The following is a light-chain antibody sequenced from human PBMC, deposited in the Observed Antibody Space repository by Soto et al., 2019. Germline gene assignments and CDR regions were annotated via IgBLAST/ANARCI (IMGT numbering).Light chain of an antibody. CDR2: DAS. Sequence: IVLTQSPATLSLSPGERATLSCRARQSVSSYLAWYQQKPGQAPRLLIYDASNRATGIPARFSGSGSGTDFTLTISSLDPEDFAVYYCQQRSNWTFGGGTKVEIK. CDR1: QSVSSY. V-gene: IGKV3-11*01. CDR3: QQRSNWT. J-gene: IGKJ4*01.